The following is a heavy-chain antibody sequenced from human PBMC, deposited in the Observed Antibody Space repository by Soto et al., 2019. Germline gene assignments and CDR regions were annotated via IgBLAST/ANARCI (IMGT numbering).Heavy chain of an antibody. Sequence: SVKVSCKASGYTFTSYAISWVRQAPGQGLEWMGGIIPIFGTANYAQKFQGRVTITADESTSTAYMELSSLRSEDTAVYYCARVGKQWLANYYGMDVWGQGTTVTVSS. J-gene: IGHJ6*02. V-gene: IGHV1-69*13. CDR2: IIPIFGTA. D-gene: IGHD6-19*01. CDR1: GYTFTSYA. CDR3: ARVGKQWLANYYGMDV.